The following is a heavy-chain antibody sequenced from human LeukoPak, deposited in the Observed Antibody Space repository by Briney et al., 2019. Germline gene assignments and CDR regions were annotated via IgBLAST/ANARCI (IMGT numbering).Heavy chain of an antibody. CDR2: INHSGST. Sequence: SETLSLTCAVYGGSFSGYYWSWIRQPPGKGLEWIGEINHSGSTNYNPSLKSRVTISVDTSKNQFSLKLSSVTAADTAVYYCARGIIAAAGTEHYYYYYYMDVWGKGTTVTISS. J-gene: IGHJ6*03. CDR1: GGSFSGYY. V-gene: IGHV4-34*01. D-gene: IGHD6-13*01. CDR3: ARGIIAAAGTEHYYYYYYMDV.